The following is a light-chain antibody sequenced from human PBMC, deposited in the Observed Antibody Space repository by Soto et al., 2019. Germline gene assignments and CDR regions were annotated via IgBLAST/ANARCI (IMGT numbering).Light chain of an antibody. CDR2: DVS. J-gene: IGLJ1*01. Sequence: ALTPPASVSGSPGQSITISCTGTSSDVGGYNYVSWYQQHPGKAPKLMIYDVSNRPSGVSNRFSGSKSGNTASLTISGLQAEDEADYYCSSYTSSSTLYVFGTGTQLTVL. CDR1: SSDVGGYNY. CDR3: SSYTSSSTLYV. V-gene: IGLV2-14*01.